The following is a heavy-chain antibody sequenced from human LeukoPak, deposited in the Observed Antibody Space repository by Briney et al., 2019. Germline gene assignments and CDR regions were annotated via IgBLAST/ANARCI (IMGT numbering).Heavy chain of an antibody. J-gene: IGHJ6*02. CDR2: ISSSGSTI. V-gene: IGHV3-48*03. CDR1: GFTFSSYE. D-gene: IGHD5-18*01. Sequence: GGSLRLSCAASGFTFSSYEMNWVRQVPGKGLEWVSYISSSGSTIYYADSVKGRFTISRDNAKNSLYLQMNSLRAEDTAVYYCARDARGYSYGYGRYGMDVWGQGTTVTVSS. CDR3: ARDARGYSYGYGRYGMDV.